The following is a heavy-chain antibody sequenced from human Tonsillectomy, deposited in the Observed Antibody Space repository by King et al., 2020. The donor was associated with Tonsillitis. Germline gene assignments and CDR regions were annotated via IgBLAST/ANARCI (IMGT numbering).Heavy chain of an antibody. D-gene: IGHD3-3*01. Sequence: QLQESGPGLVKPSQTLSLTCTVSGGSISSGSYYWSWIRQPAGKGLEWIGRIYTSGSTNYNPSLKSRVTISVDTSKNQFSLKLSSVTAADTAVYYCARGMXYXDFWSGYSXXNWFDPWGQGTLVTVSS. J-gene: IGHJ5*02. CDR1: GGSISSGSYY. CDR2: IYTSGST. V-gene: IGHV4-61*02. CDR3: ARGMXYXDFWSGYSXXNWFDP.